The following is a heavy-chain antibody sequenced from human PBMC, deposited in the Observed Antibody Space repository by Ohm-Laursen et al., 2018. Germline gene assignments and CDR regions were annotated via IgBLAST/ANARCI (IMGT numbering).Heavy chain of an antibody. D-gene: IGHD1-26*01. J-gene: IGHJ5*02. CDR2: VSGGGDTT. V-gene: IGHV3-23*01. Sequence: SLRLSCTASGFTFSLYTMNWVRQAPGKGLEWVSAVSGGGDTTYYADSVKGRFTISRDNSENKLYLQMNSLRAEDTAVYYCAKDLRNVVGATELQSWGQGTLVIVSS. CDR3: AKDLRNVVGATELQS. CDR1: GFTFSLYT.